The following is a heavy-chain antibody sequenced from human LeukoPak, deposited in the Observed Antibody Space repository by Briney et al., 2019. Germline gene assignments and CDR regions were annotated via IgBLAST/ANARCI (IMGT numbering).Heavy chain of an antibody. CDR3: ARRRYYDSTGYFE. Sequence: PSETLSLTCTVSGALISSSSYYWGWIRQPPGRGLEWIGVIYYTGKTYYNPSLKSRVFISTDTSKNYFSLNLNFVTAADTAVYYCARRRYYDSTGYFEWGRGSLVTVSS. J-gene: IGHJ1*01. CDR2: IYYTGKT. CDR1: GALISSSSYY. D-gene: IGHD3-22*01. V-gene: IGHV4-39*02.